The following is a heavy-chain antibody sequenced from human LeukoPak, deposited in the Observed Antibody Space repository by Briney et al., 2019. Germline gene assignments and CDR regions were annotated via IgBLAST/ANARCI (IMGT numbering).Heavy chain of an antibody. CDR3: ARDYIWAYDY. Sequence: PGGSLRLSCAAXXXXXXXYAMXXXXXXPGXXLEWVSAISGSXXXXYYADSVKGRFTISRDNSKNRMYLQMNSLRADDTAXYYCARDYIWAYDYWGQGTLVTVSS. D-gene: IGHD3-10*01. J-gene: IGHJ4*02. CDR1: XXXXXXYA. V-gene: IGHV3-23*01. CDR2: ISGSXXXX.